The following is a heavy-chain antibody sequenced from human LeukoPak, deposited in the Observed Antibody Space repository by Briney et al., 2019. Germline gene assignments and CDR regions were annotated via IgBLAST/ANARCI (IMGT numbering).Heavy chain of an antibody. J-gene: IGHJ3*02. CDR1: GDSVSSKSVA. CDR3: ARGQFSAFDI. D-gene: IGHD5-24*01. V-gene: IGHV6-1*01. Sequence: SQTLSLTCAISGDSVSSKSVAWNWIRQSPSRGLEWLGRTYYRSNDYSVSVKSRITIDPDTSKNQFSLQLNSLTPEDTAVYYCARGQFSAFDIWGQGTMVIVSS. CDR2: TYYRSN.